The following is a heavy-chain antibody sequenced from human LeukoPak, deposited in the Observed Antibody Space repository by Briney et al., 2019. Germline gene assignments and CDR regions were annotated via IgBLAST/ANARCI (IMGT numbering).Heavy chain of an antibody. D-gene: IGHD3-10*02. V-gene: IGHV3-48*03. CDR3: AELGITMIGGV. Sequence: GGSLRLSCAASGFTFSSYAMHWVRQAPGKGLEWVSAISGSGYSTYYADSVKGRFTISRDNAKNSLYLQMNSLRAEDTAVYYCAELGITMIGGVWGKGTTVTISS. CDR2: ISGSGYST. CDR1: GFTFSSYA. J-gene: IGHJ6*04.